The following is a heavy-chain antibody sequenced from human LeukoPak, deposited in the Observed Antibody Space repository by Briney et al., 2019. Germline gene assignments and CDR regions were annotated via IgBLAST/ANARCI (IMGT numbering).Heavy chain of an antibody. J-gene: IGHJ4*02. CDR2: IKQDGSEK. CDR3: ASTRGEDDY. D-gene: IGHD3-10*01. Sequence: GGSLRLSCAASGFTFSNYAMNWVRQAPGKGLEWVANIKQDGSEKYYVDSVKGRFTISRDNAKNSLYLQMSNLRAEDTAVYFCASTRGEDDYWGQGTLVTVSS. CDR1: GFTFSNYA. V-gene: IGHV3-7*03.